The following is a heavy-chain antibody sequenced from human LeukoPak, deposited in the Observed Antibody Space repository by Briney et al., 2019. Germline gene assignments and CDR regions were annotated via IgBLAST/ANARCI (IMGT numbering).Heavy chain of an antibody. CDR2: IWYDGSNK. CDR3: ARDAYCGGDCYSYYLDY. D-gene: IGHD2-21*02. J-gene: IGHJ4*02. Sequence: PGGSLRLSCAASGFTFSSYGMHWVRQAPGKGLEWVAVIWYDGSNKYYADSVKGRFTISRDNSKNTLYLQMNSLRAEDTAVYYCARDAYCGGDCYSYYLDYWGQGTLVTVSS. CDR1: GFTFSSYG. V-gene: IGHV3-33*01.